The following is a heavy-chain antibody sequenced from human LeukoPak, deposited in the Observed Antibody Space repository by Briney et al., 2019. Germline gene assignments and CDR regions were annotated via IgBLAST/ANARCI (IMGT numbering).Heavy chain of an antibody. CDR2: ISDTGATT. V-gene: IGHV3-23*01. D-gene: IGHD2-8*01. J-gene: IGHJ4*02. CDR1: GFTFSSYA. Sequence: GGSLRLSCAGSGFTFSSYAMSWVRQAPGKGLEWVSAISDTGATTYDADSVKGRFTIYRDNSRSTLYLQMNSLRAEDTALYYCAKDTSIGRYCTNGVCSPFDYWGQGTLVTVS. CDR3: AKDTSIGRYCTNGVCSPFDY.